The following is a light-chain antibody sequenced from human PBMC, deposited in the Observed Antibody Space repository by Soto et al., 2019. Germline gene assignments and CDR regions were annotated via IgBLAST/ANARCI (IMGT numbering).Light chain of an antibody. CDR1: QNITNN. J-gene: IGKJ5*01. CDR3: QQYYGLPPLT. V-gene: IGKV1-33*01. CDR2: HAS. Sequence: DIQMTQSPSSLSASVEDRVTITCRASQNITNNLSWYQQKPGKAPNLLIYHASKLAKGVTSRFSGSGSGTDFSFIITSLQREDLATYYCQQYYGLPPLTFGQGTRLEIK.